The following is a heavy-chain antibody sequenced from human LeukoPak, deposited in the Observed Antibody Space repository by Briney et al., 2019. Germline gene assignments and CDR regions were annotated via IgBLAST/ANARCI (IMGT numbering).Heavy chain of an antibody. CDR1: GYTFTNYY. V-gene: IGHV7-4-1*02. CDR2: INTKTGNP. Sequence: ASVKVSCKASGYTFTNYYMHWVRQAPGQGLECMGWINTKTGNPTYAQGFAGHFVFSLEASVDTTYLEINSLRTEDTAVYYCARGGYSRGQGSPFDYWGQGALVTVSS. J-gene: IGHJ4*02. D-gene: IGHD3-22*01. CDR3: ARGGYSRGQGSPFDY.